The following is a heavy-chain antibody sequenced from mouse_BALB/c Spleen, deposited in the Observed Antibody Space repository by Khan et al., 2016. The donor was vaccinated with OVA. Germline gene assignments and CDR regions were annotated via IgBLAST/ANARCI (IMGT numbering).Heavy chain of an antibody. D-gene: IGHD2-13*01. CDR3: ARGYYGDPFAY. CDR2: ISDGGSYN. CDR1: GFTFSDYY. J-gene: IGHJ3*01. V-gene: IGHV5-4*02. Sequence: EVELVESGGGLVKPGGSLKLSCAASGFTFSDYYMYWVRQTPEKRLEWVATISDGGSYNYYTDSVKGRFTISRDDVKNNLYLQMSSLKSEDTAMDYCARGYYGDPFAYWGQGTLVTVSA.